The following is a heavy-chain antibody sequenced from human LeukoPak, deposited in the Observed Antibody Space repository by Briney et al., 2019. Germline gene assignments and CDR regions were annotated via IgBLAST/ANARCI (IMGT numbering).Heavy chain of an antibody. CDR1: GFTFRSYG. CDR3: ATYRQVLLPFES. D-gene: IGHD2-8*02. V-gene: IGHV3-30*02. CDR2: IRYDGNNK. Sequence: GGSLRLSCAASGFTFRSYGMHWVRQAPGKGLEWVAFIRYDGNNKYYADSVRGRFTISRDNSKSTLSLQMNSLRAEDTAIYYCATYRQVLLPFESWGQGTLVTVSS. J-gene: IGHJ4*02.